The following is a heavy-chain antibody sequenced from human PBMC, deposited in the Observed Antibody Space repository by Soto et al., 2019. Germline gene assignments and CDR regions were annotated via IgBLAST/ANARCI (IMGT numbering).Heavy chain of an antibody. CDR3: ARGTDYGDYGGGDAFDI. CDR2: IYYSGST. CDR1: GGSISSGDYY. J-gene: IGHJ3*02. V-gene: IGHV4-30-4*01. Sequence: SETLSLTCTVSGGSISSGDYYWSWIRQPPVKGLEWIGYIYYSGSTYYNPSLNSRVTISVDTSKNQFSLKLSSLPAADTAVYYCARGTDYGDYGGGDAFDIWGQGKMVTVPS. D-gene: IGHD4-17*01.